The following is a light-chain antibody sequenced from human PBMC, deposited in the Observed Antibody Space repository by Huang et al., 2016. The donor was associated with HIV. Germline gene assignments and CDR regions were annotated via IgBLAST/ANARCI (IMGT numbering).Light chain of an antibody. J-gene: IGKJ2*01. CDR3: QQYYKLYT. Sequence: IVMTQSPGTLSVSPGERATPSCRASQSVGSTLAWYQQKPGQSPRLLIYGASTRPTGIPARFSGSGSGTEFTLTISSLQSEDFAVYYCQQYYKLYTFGQGTKLEIK. CDR1: QSVGST. V-gene: IGKV3-15*01. CDR2: GAS.